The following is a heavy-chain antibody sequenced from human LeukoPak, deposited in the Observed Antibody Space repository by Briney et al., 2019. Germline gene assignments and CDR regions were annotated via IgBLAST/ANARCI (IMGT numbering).Heavy chain of an antibody. J-gene: IGHJ4*02. D-gene: IGHD3-10*01. Sequence: GGSLRLSCAASGFTFSSYGMNWVRQAPGKGLEWVSYISTSGSYIYYSDSVKGRFTMSRDNAKNSLYLQMNSLRAEDTAVYYCAKDYVAHSLWFGDTNGGFDYWGQGTLVTVSS. CDR2: ISTSGSYI. V-gene: IGHV3-21*04. CDR1: GFTFSSYG. CDR3: AKDYVAHSLWFGDTNGGFDY.